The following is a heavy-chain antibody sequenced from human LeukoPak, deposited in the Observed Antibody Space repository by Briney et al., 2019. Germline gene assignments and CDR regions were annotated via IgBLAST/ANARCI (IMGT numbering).Heavy chain of an antibody. Sequence: SETLSLTCTVSGGSISSGDYYWGWIRQPPGKGLEWIGSIYYSGSTYYNPSLKSRVTISVDTSKNQFSLKLSSVTAADTAVYYCASLRRDGYNYYFDYWGQGTLVTVSS. CDR3: ASLRRDGYNYYFDY. CDR2: IYYSGST. D-gene: IGHD5-24*01. J-gene: IGHJ4*02. V-gene: IGHV4-39*01. CDR1: GGSISSGDYY.